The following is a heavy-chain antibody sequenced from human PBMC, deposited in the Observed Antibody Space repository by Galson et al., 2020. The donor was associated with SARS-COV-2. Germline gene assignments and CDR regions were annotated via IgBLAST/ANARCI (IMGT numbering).Heavy chain of an antibody. CDR2: ISGSGGNP. D-gene: IGHD4-17*01. Sequence: TGGSLRLSCAASGFTFSSYAMSWARQAPGKGLEWVSGISGSGGNPHYTDSVKGRFTISRDNSKNTLYLQMNSLRAEDTAVYSCAKDVYGDYIITFDYWGQGTLVTVSS. CDR1: GFTFSSYA. V-gene: IGHV3-23*01. J-gene: IGHJ4*02. CDR3: AKDVYGDYIITFDY.